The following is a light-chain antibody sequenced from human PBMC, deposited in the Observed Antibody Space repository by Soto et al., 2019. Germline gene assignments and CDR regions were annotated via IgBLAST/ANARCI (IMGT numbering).Light chain of an antibody. V-gene: IGKV1-5*03. J-gene: IGKJ1*01. CDR1: QNINEY. CDR2: MAS. Sequence: DIQMTQSPSTLSASVGDRVTITCPASQNINEYLAWYQQKPGKAPKLLIYMASSLESEVPSRFSGSGSGTEFTLTISSLQPDDSATYYCQHHDSYSPSWPFGQGTKVEIK. CDR3: QHHDSYSPSWP.